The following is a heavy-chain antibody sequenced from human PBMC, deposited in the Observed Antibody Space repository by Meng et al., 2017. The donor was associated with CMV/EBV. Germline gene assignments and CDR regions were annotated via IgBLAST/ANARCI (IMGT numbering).Heavy chain of an antibody. J-gene: IGHJ4*02. D-gene: IGHD4-11*01. CDR3: ARVWGRTTVTRPGY. V-gene: IGHV3-20*04. CDR2: INWNGGST. Sequence: GESLKISCAASRFTFDDYGMSWVRQAPGKGLEWVSGINWNGGSTGYADSVKGRFTISRDNAKNSLHLQMNSLRAEDTAVYFCARVWGRTTVTRPGYWGQGTLVTVSS. CDR1: RFTFDDYG.